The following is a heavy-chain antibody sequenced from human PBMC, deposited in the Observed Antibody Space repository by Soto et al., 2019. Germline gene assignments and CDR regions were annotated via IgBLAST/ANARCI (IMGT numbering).Heavy chain of an antibody. CDR1: AFIFTTTY. CDR2: IYGDGSTT. V-gene: IGHV3-23*01. J-gene: IGHJ5*01. CDR3: VKNSGWFNS. Sequence: PGRSLRLSWEPAAFIFTTTYMRWVRQAPGKGLEWVSTIYGDGSTTYYADSVRGPFSISRDNSKNMVYLQMDSLRVDDTAIYYSVKNSGWFNSWGQGSLVTVSS. D-gene: IGHD3-10*01.